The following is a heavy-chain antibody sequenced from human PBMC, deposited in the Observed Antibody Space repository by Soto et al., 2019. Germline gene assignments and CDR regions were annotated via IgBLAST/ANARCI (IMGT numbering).Heavy chain of an antibody. V-gene: IGHV3-23*01. D-gene: IGHD1-20*01. Sequence: GARRLCCAASAFNVGAFYVNWVRQAPGKGLEWVSGISVSDAFIYYADSVRGRFSISRDASENILYLQMNSLRVDDTALYYCTRETVAGITGLDYWGPGTLFTVSS. J-gene: IGHJ4*02. CDR2: ISVSDAFI. CDR3: TRETVAGITGLDY. CDR1: AFNVGAFY.